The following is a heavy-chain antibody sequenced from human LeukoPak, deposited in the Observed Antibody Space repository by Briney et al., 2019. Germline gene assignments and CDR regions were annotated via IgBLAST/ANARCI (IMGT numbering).Heavy chain of an antibody. Sequence: PSETLSLTCTVSGGSISNYFWSWIRQPPGKGLECIGYIYYSDSTNYNPSLKSRLTISVDTSKNQFFLKLSSVTAADTAVYYCARDSLGAGTVGATSGYWGQGTLVTVSS. V-gene: IGHV4-4*08. CDR2: IYYSDST. CDR1: GGSISNYF. D-gene: IGHD1-26*01. J-gene: IGHJ4*02. CDR3: ARDSLGAGTVGATSGY.